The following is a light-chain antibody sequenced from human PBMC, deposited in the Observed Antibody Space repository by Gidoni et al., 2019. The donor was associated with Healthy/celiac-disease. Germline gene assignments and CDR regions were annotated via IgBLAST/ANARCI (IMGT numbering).Light chain of an antibody. CDR3: QQYNNWLSLT. V-gene: IGKV3-15*01. CDR1: QSVSSN. CDR2: GAS. Sequence: EIVMTHSPATLSVSPGERATLSCRASQSVSSNLAWDQQKPGQAPRLLIYGASTRATGIPARFSGSGSGTEFTLTISSLQSEDFAVYYCQQYNNWLSLTFGGGTKVEIK. J-gene: IGKJ4*01.